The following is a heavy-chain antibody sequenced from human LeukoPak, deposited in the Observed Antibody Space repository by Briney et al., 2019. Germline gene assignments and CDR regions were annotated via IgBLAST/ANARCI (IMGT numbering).Heavy chain of an antibody. D-gene: IGHD3-9*01. J-gene: IGHJ4*02. CDR2: ISSSSSYI. CDR1: GFTFSSYS. V-gene: IGHV3-21*01. Sequence: PGGSLRLSCAASGFTFSSYSMNWVRQAPGKGLEWVSSISSSSSYIYYADSLKGRFTISRDNAKNSLYLQMNSLRAEDTAVYYCARVLIGGYYFDYWGQGTLVTVSS. CDR3: ARVLIGGYYFDY.